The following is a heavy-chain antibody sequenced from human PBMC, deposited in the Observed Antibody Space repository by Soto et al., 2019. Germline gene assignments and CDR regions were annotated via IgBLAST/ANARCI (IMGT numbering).Heavy chain of an antibody. V-gene: IGHV3-23*01. Sequence: ESLRLSCVASGLTFGSRAMSWVRQAPGEGLQWVSTITDTGGDAKYADSVRGRFVISRDNSKKTLYLQMTSLTAEDSAMYFCARGSTDSYPGSRIFDFWGRGTLVTVSS. CDR3: ARGSTDSYPGSRIFDF. J-gene: IGHJ4*02. CDR2: ITDTGGDA. CDR1: GLTFGSRA. D-gene: IGHD3-10*01.